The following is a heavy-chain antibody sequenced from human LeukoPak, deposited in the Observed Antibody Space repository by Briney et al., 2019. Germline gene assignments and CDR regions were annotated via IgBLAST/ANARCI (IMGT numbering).Heavy chain of an antibody. Sequence: SETLSLTCTVSGGSISRYYWSWIRQPPGKGLEWIGSIYYSVRTNYKPSLKSRVNISVDITKNQFSLKLSSVTGGHRSEDYGANYLEQLRLGGGPRFYYQGQVILVSVSS. J-gene: IGHJ4*02. CDR1: GGSISRYY. CDR3: ANYLEQLRLGGGPRFYY. CDR2: IYYSVRT. V-gene: IGHV4-59*01. D-gene: IGHD6-13*01.